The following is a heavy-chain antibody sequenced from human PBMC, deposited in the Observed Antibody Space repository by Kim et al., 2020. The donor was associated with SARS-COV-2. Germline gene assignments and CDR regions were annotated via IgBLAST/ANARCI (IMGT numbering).Heavy chain of an antibody. J-gene: IGHJ4*02. CDR3: ARGQPLDY. D-gene: IGHD2-2*01. CDR2: ISYSGNP. Sequence: SETLYLTCSVSGGSIRSGGKFWTWIRQHPAKGLEWIGYISYSGNPHYSPSLRSRVSISLQTSENQFSLELTSVTAADTAVYYCARGQPLDYWGQGILATV. V-gene: IGHV4-31*03. CDR1: GGSIRSGGKF.